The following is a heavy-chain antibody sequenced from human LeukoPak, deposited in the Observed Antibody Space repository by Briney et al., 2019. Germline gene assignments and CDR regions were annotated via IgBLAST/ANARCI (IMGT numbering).Heavy chain of an antibody. CDR3: ARDRASTIDY. Sequence: ASVKVSCKASGYTFTSYAMHWVRQAPGQRLEWMGWINAGNGNTKYSRKFQGRVTITRDTSASTAYMELSSLRSEDTAVYYCARDRASTIDYWGQGTLVTVSS. V-gene: IGHV1-3*01. CDR1: GYTFTSYA. D-gene: IGHD1-26*01. CDR2: INAGNGNT. J-gene: IGHJ4*02.